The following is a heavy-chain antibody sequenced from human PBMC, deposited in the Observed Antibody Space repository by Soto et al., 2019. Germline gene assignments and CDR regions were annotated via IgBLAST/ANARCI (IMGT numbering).Heavy chain of an antibody. Sequence: SETLSLTCTVSGDSISSGNHYWSWIRQPPGKGLEWIGYIFYSGTAYYNPSLKSRLTISVDTSKNQFSLKLSSVTAADTAVHYCASTDYGTAYFDPWGQGSLVTVSS. J-gene: IGHJ5*02. CDR3: ASTDYGTAYFDP. D-gene: IGHD3-10*01. V-gene: IGHV4-30-4*01. CDR1: GDSISSGNHY. CDR2: IFYSGTA.